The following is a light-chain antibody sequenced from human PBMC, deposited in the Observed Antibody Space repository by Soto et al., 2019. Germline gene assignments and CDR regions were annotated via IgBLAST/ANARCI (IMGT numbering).Light chain of an antibody. CDR1: SSNIGSNT. CDR3: AAWDDGLNGYV. CDR2: SNN. Sequence: QPVLTQPPSASGTPGQRVTISCSGGSSNIGSNTVNWYQQLPGTAPKLLIYSNNQRPSGVPYRFSGSKSGTSASLAISGLQSEDEADYYCAAWDDGLNGYVFGTGTKLTVL. J-gene: IGLJ1*01. V-gene: IGLV1-44*01.